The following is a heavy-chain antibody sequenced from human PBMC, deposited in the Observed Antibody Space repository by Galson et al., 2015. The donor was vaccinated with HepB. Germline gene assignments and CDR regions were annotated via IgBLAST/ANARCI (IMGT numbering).Heavy chain of an antibody. J-gene: IGHJ3*02. CDR3: ARDGFWSGYRIEDAFDI. CDR1: GFTFNAYS. Sequence: SLRLSCAASGFTFNAYSMNWVRQAPGKGLEWVSYISTSSSTIYYADSVKGRFTISRDNAKNSLYLQMNSLRAEDTAVYYCARDGFWSGYRIEDAFDIWGQGTMVTVSS. CDR2: ISTSSSTI. V-gene: IGHV3-48*01. D-gene: IGHD3-3*01.